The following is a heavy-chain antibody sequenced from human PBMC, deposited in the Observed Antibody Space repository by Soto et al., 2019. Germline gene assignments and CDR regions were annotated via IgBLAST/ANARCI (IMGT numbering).Heavy chain of an antibody. CDR1: GFTFSYHA. Sequence: QVQLVESGVGVVQPGRSLRLSCAASGFTFSYHALNWVRQAPGKGLEWVAVISYDGDNKYIAEAVKGRLTISRDNPKKTVSRQMNSLRTEDTAMYFCARGTTTSAFSVMDVWGQGTTVTVSS. V-gene: IGHV3-30-3*01. D-gene: IGHD1-1*01. J-gene: IGHJ6*02. CDR2: ISYDGDNK. CDR3: ARGTTTSAFSVMDV.